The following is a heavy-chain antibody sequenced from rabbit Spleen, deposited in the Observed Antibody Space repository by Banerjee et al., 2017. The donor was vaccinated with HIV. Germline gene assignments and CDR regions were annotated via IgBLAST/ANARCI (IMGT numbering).Heavy chain of an antibody. V-gene: IGHV1S45*01. CDR2: IDTSDGDT. CDR1: GFDLSNYG. CDR3: ARNYVNAFDP. D-gene: IGHD1-1*01. Sequence: QEQLVESGGGLVQPGGSLKLSCKASGFDLSNYGVSWVRQAPGKGLEWIACIDTSDGDTDYANWPKGRFTISKTSSTTVTLQMTSLTAADTATYFCARNYVNAFDPWGQGTLVTVS. J-gene: IGHJ2*01.